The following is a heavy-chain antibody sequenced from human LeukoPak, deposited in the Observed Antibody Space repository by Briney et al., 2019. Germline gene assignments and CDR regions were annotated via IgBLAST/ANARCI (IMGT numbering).Heavy chain of an antibody. J-gene: IGHJ3*02. CDR1: GFRFSYYW. V-gene: IGHV5-51*01. Sequence: GGSLETSFKGAGFRFSYYWIGWGRPGPGKGLEWMGVIYPSDSHNKYSPSFQGQVTISADKSINTAHLQWSSLKASDTAMYYCARHGTPAAAGSVFDIWGQGTMVTVSS. CDR2: IYPSDSHN. D-gene: IGHD6-13*01. CDR3: ARHGTPAAAGSVFDI.